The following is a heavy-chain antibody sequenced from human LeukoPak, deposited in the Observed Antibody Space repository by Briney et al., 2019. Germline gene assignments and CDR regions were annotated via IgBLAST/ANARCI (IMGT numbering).Heavy chain of an antibody. D-gene: IGHD3-22*01. CDR3: ARATDYYDSSGYYLYNWFDP. V-gene: IGHV1-18*01. J-gene: IGHJ5*02. CDR2: ISAYNGNT. Sequence: ASVKVSCKASGYTFTSYGISWVRQAPGQGLEWMGWISAYNGNTNYAQKLQGRVTMTTGTSTSTAYMELRSLRSDDTAVYYCARATDYYDSSGYYLYNWFDPWGQGTLVTVSS. CDR1: GYTFTSYG.